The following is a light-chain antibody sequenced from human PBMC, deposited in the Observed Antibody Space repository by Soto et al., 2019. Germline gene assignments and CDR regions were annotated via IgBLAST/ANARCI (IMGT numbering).Light chain of an antibody. V-gene: IGKV3-20*01. J-gene: IGKJ2*01. CDR3: QQYGSPPPYT. CDR2: AAS. Sequence: ENVLTQSPVTLSLSPGERATLSCRASQSVTSNKVAWFQQKPGQAPRLLIRAASSRATGSPDRFSGSGSATDFPLTISRLEPEDFAVYYCQQYGSPPPYTFGQGTKLEIK. CDR1: QSVTSNK.